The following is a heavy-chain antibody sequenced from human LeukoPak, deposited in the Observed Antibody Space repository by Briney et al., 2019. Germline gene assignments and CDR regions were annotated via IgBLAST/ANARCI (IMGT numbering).Heavy chain of an antibody. CDR2: INNLGSRT. Sequence: GGSLRLSCAASGFTFKDFYMSWVRQAPGKGLEWVSYINNLGSRTDYADSVKGRFTISRDNANNSLSLQMNNLSVDDTAVYYCVRARFTTFVYYWGQGTLVTASS. J-gene: IGHJ4*02. CDR3: VRARFTTFVYY. V-gene: IGHV3-11*05. CDR1: GFTFKDFY. D-gene: IGHD3-3*01.